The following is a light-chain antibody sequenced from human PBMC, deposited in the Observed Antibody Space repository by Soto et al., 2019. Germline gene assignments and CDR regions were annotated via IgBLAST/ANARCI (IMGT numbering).Light chain of an antibody. CDR2: WAS. Sequence: DIVMTQSPDSLAVSLGERATINCKSSQSVLYSSNNKNYLAWYQQKPGQPPKLLIYWASTRESGVPDRFSGSGSGTDFTLTISSLQAEDVALYYCHQYYGTPLTFGGGTKVEIK. V-gene: IGKV4-1*01. J-gene: IGKJ4*01. CDR1: QSVLYSSNNKNY. CDR3: HQYYGTPLT.